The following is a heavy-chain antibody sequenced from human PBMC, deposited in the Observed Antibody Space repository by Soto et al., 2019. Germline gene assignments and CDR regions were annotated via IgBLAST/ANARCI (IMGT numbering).Heavy chain of an antibody. V-gene: IGHV3-74*01. J-gene: IGHJ4*02. D-gene: IGHD3-10*01. CDR2: INSDGSST. Sequence: EVQLVESGGGLVQPGGSLRLSCAASGFTFSNYWMHWVRQAPGKGLVWVSRINSDGSSTSYADSVKGRFTISRDNAKNTLYLQMNRRRAEDTAVYYCARERAGREDYWGQGTLVAVSS. CDR3: ARERAGREDY. CDR1: GFTFSNYW.